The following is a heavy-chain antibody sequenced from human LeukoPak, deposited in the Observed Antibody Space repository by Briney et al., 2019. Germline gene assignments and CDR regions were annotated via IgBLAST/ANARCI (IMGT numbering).Heavy chain of an antibody. Sequence: ASVKVSCKASGYTFINYGITWVRQAPGQGLEWMGWISAYNSAYNGNTHYAQKLQGRVTMTTDTSTNTGYMELRSLRSDDTAVYYCARGGFLEGVGATSAFDIWGQGTMVTVSS. J-gene: IGHJ3*02. CDR2: ISAYNSAYNGNT. CDR1: GYTFINYG. D-gene: IGHD1-26*01. V-gene: IGHV1-18*01. CDR3: ARGGFLEGVGATSAFDI.